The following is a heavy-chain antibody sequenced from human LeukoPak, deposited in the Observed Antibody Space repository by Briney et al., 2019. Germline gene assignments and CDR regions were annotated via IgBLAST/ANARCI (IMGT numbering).Heavy chain of an antibody. V-gene: IGHV1-46*02. J-gene: IGHJ6*02. CDR3: ARDSGNFHYDMDV. CDR2: KFSHDGSI. D-gene: IGHD3-10*01. CDR1: GYSFNSHH. Sequence: ASVKVSCKTSGYSFNSHHVHWVRQAPGQGLEWMGVKFSHDGSISNTQKFQGRITMTRDTPTSTVYMELSSLRSEDTAVYYCARDSGNFHYDMDVWGQGTTVIVSS.